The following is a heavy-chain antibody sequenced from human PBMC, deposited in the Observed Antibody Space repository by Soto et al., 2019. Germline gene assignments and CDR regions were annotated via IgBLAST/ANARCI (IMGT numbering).Heavy chain of an antibody. CDR3: ANSYGDNSFDWFEP. D-gene: IGHD4-17*01. CDR2: ISGSGRST. Sequence: GGSLRLSCATSGFTFSNYAMNWVRQGPGKGLEWVSAISGSGRSTYYASSVKGRLTISRDNSKNTLYLQMDSLRADDTAVYYCANSYGDNSFDWFEPWGQGALVTVSS. V-gene: IGHV3-23*01. J-gene: IGHJ5*01. CDR1: GFTFSNYA.